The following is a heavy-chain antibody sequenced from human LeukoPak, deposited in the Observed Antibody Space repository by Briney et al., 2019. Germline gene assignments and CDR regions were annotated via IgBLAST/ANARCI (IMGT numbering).Heavy chain of an antibody. CDR2: ISWNSGSI. CDR3: AKGYCSSNRCYVDY. J-gene: IGHJ4*02. CDR1: GFTFDDYA. Sequence: GRSLRLSCAASGFTFDDYAMHWVRQAPGKGLEWVAGISWNSGSIAYGDSAKGRFTISRDNAKNSLYLQMNSLRVEDTALYYCAKGYCSSNRCYVDYWGQGTLVTVSS. D-gene: IGHD2-2*01. V-gene: IGHV3-9*01.